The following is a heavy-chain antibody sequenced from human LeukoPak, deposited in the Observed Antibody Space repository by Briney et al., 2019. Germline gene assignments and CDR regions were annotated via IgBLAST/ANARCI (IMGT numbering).Heavy chain of an antibody. Sequence: GGFLRLSCAASGFTFSSHSMNWVRQAPGKRLEWVSAICSNDNNTYYANSVKGRFTISRDNSKNTLSLQLNSLRAEDTAVYYCAKGTSSSCYSAPNYWGQGTLVTVSS. CDR3: AKGTSSSCYSAPNY. D-gene: IGHD2-15*01. CDR2: ICSNDNNT. CDR1: GFTFSSHS. J-gene: IGHJ4*02. V-gene: IGHV3-23*01.